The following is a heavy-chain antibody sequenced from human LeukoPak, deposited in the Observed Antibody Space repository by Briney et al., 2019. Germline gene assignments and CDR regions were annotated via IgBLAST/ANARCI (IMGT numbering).Heavy chain of an antibody. CDR2: ISGSGGST. D-gene: IGHD4-11*01. CDR3: ATYSILNAREFRY. CDR1: GFTFSSYA. V-gene: IGHV3-23*01. J-gene: IGHJ1*01. Sequence: GGSLRLSCAASGFTFSSYAMSWVRQAPGKGLEWVSAISGSGGSTYYADSVKGRFTISRDNAKNSVYLQMNGLGADDTAVYYCATYSILNAREFRYWGQGTLVTVTS.